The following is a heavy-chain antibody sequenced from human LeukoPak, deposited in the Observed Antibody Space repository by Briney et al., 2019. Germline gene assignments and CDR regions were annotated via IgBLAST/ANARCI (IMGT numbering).Heavy chain of an antibody. CDR1: GGSFSGYY. V-gene: IGHV4-34*01. J-gene: IGHJ5*02. Sequence: SETLSLTCAVYGGSFSGYYWSWIRQPPGKGLEWIGEINHSGSTNYNPSPTSRVTISVDTSKNQFSLKLSSVTAADTAVYYCARGGGRVVLMVYATRPNWFDPWGQGTLVTVSS. D-gene: IGHD2-8*01. CDR3: ARGGGRVVLMVYATRPNWFDP. CDR2: INHSGST.